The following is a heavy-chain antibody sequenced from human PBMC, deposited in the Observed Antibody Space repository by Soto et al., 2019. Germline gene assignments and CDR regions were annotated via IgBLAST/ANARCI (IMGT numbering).Heavy chain of an antibody. CDR1: CYRYARYG. Sequence: SCPACCYRYARYGSRCVRQDTGQGLEWMGWISAYNGNTNYAQKLQGRVTMTTDTSTSTAYMELRSLRSDDTAVYYCARDTHSYGTPNDYWGQGNLVTVSA. J-gene: IGHJ4*02. CDR3: ARDTHSYGTPNDY. CDR2: ISAYNGNT. D-gene: IGHD4-17*01. V-gene: IGHV1-18*04.